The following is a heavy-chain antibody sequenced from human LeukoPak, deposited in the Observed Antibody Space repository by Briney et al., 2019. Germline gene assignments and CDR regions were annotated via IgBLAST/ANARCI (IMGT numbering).Heavy chain of an antibody. D-gene: IGHD2-21*01. Sequence: GGSLRLSCAASGFTISSNYMSWVRQAPGKGLEWVSVIYSGGSTYYADSVKGRFTISRDNSKNTLYLQMNNLRAEDTAVYYCARVRVFAKLSVVRPREVNCFDPWGQGTLVTVSS. V-gene: IGHV3-53*01. CDR1: GFTISSNY. CDR3: ARVRVFAKLSVVRPREVNCFDP. CDR2: IYSGGST. J-gene: IGHJ5*02.